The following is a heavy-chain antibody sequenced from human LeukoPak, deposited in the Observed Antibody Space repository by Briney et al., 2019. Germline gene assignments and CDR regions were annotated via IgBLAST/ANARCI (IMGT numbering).Heavy chain of an antibody. CDR3: ARGSLAVAGFFDY. J-gene: IGHJ4*02. CDR1: GGSITPYY. D-gene: IGHD6-19*01. V-gene: IGHV4-59*01. Sequence: SETLSLTCTVSGGSITPYYCSWFRQPPGKGLEWIAYIHYSGSTDYNPSLKSRVTMSVDTSTNQFSLKLSSVTSADTAVYYCARGSLAVAGFFDYWGQGTLVTVSS. CDR2: IHYSGST.